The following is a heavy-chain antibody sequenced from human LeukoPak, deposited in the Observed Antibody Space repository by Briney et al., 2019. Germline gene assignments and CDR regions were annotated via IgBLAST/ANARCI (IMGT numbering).Heavy chain of an antibody. CDR3: ARDGYGGNSRDY. D-gene: IGHD4-23*01. CDR2: INPNSGGT. V-gene: IGHV1-2*02. Sequence: ASVKVSCKASGYTFTGYYMHWVRQAPGQGLEWMGWINPNSGGTNYAQKFQGRVTMTRDTSISTAYMELSRLRSEDTAVYYCARDGYGGNSRDYWGQGTLVTVSS. CDR1: GYTFTGYY. J-gene: IGHJ4*02.